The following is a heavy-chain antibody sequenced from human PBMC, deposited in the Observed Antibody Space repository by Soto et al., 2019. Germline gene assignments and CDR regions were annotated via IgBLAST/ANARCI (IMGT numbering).Heavy chain of an antibody. Sequence: SETLSLTCTVSGGSISSYYWSWIRQPPGKGLEWIGYIYYSGSTNYNPSLKSRDTISVDTSKNQFSLKLSSVTAADTAVYYCASHYGDYHRNWFDPWGQGTLVTVSS. CDR2: IYYSGST. CDR1: GGSISSYY. D-gene: IGHD4-17*01. J-gene: IGHJ5*02. CDR3: ASHYGDYHRNWFDP. V-gene: IGHV4-59*01.